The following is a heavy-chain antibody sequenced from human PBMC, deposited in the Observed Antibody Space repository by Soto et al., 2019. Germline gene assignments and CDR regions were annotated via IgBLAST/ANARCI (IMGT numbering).Heavy chain of an antibody. D-gene: IGHD3-3*01. CDR1: GFTFSSYA. Sequence: GGSLRLSCAASGFTFSSYAMSWVRQAPGKGLEWVSAISGSGGSTYYADSVKGRFTISRDNSKNTLYLQMNSLRAEDTAVYYCAKGRYYVFWSGYYTSGENWFDPWGQGTLVTVSS. V-gene: IGHV3-23*01. J-gene: IGHJ5*02. CDR3: AKGRYYVFWSGYYTSGENWFDP. CDR2: ISGSGGST.